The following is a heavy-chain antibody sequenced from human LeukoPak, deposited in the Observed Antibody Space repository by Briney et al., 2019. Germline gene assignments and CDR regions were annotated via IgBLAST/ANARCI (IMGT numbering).Heavy chain of an antibody. Sequence: GGSLRLSCAASGFTFNTYVMHWVRQAPGKGLEWVAVISYDGSNKYYADSVKGRFTISRDNSKNTLYLQMNSLRAEDTAVYYCAKETVTTDWGQGTLVTVSS. D-gene: IGHD4-11*01. CDR2: ISYDGSNK. J-gene: IGHJ4*02. V-gene: IGHV3-30-3*02. CDR3: AKETVTTD. CDR1: GFTFNTYV.